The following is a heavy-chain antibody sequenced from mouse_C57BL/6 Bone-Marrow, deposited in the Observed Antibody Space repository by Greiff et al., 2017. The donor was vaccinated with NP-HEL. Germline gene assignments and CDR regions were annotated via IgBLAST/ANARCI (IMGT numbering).Heavy chain of an antibody. CDR1: GFTFSDYG. CDR2: ISNLAYSI. Sequence: EVKLMESGGGLVQPGGSLKLSCAASGFTFSDYGMAWVRQAPRKGPEWVAFISNLAYSIYSAENVKGRFTIPRENAKIPLYLEIGSLRSEDTAMYYCSRHQGLGFAYWGQGTLVTVSA. CDR3: SRHQGLGFAY. J-gene: IGHJ3*01. D-gene: IGHD3-2*02. V-gene: IGHV5-15*01.